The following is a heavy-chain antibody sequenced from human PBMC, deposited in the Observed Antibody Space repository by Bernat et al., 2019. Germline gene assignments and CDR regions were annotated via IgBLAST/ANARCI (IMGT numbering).Heavy chain of an antibody. V-gene: IGHV3-30*18. CDR1: GFTFSSYV. J-gene: IGHJ4*02. Sequence: QVQLVESGGGVVQPGSSLRLSCAASGFTFSSYVMHWVRQAPGKGLEWVAVISYDGSNKYYADSVKGRFTISRDNSKNTLYLQMNSLRAEDTAVYYCANGPPSIAAVEDWGQGTLVTVSS. CDR2: ISYDGSNK. D-gene: IGHD6-13*01. CDR3: ANGPPSIAAVED.